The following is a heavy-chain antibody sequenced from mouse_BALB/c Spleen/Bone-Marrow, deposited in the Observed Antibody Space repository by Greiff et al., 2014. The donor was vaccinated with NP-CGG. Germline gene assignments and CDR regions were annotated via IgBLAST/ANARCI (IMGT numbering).Heavy chain of an antibody. J-gene: IGHJ2*01. CDR3: ARFTRDY. V-gene: IGHV1-54*01. Sequence: VQLQESGDDLVRPGTSVEVSCKASGYAFTNYLIEWFKQRPGQGLEWIGRINPGIGGTTYNAKFKGKATLTADKSSTTAYMQLNSLTSDDSAVYFCARFTRDYWGQGTTLTVSS. CDR1: GYAFTNYL. CDR2: INPGIGGT.